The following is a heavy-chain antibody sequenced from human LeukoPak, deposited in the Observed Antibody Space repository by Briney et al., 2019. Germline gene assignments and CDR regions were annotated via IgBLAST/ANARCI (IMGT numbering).Heavy chain of an antibody. CDR3: ARERITMVRGGPTGHYMDV. J-gene: IGHJ6*03. V-gene: IGHV4-4*02. Sequence: SGTLSLTCAVSGGSISSSNWWSWVRQPPGKGLEWIGVIYHSGRTNYNPSLKSRVTISVDKSKNQFSLKRSTVTAADTAVYYCARERITMVRGGPTGHYMDVWGKGTTVTVSS. CDR2: IYHSGRT. D-gene: IGHD3-10*01. CDR1: GGSISSSNW.